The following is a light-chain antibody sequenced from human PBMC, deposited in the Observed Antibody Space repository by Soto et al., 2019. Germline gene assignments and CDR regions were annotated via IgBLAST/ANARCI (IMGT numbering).Light chain of an antibody. CDR1: QSVTSIY. J-gene: IGKJ1*01. CDR3: QQYGSSPLT. Sequence: EIMLTQSPGTLSLSPEERATLSCRASQSVTSIYLAWYQQKPGQAPRLLISGASRRATGIPDRFSGSGSGTDFTLTISRLEPEDFAVYYCQQYGSSPLTFGQGANVDIK. V-gene: IGKV3-20*01. CDR2: GAS.